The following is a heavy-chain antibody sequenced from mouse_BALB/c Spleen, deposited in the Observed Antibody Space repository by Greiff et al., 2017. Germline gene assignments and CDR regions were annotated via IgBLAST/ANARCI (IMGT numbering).Heavy chain of an antibody. CDR3: ARPTMITTGYFDY. CDR2: ILPGSGST. Sequence: QVQLQQSGAELMKPGASVKISCKATGYTFSSYWIEWVKQRPGHGLEWIGEILPGSGSTNYNEKFKGKATFTADTSSNTAYMQLSSLTSEDSAVYYCARPTMITTGYFDYWGQGTTLTVSS. D-gene: IGHD2-4*01. J-gene: IGHJ2*01. CDR1: GYTFSSYW. V-gene: IGHV1-9*01.